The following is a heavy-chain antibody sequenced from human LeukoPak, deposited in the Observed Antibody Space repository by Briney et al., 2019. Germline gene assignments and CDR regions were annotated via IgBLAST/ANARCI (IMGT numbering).Heavy chain of an antibody. J-gene: IGHJ6*02. CDR2: INHNGNVN. CDR1: GFTFSSYW. CDR3: ARGGGLDV. V-gene: IGHV3-7*03. D-gene: IGHD3-16*01. Sequence: GGSLRLSCAASGFTFSSYWMNWARQAPGKGLEWVASINHNGNVNYYVDSVKGRFTVSRDNAKNSLYLQMSNLRAEDTAVYYCARGGGLDVWGQGATVTVSS.